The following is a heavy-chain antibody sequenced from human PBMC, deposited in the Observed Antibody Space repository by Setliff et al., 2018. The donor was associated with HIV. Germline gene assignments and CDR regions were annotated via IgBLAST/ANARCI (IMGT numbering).Heavy chain of an antibody. J-gene: IGHJ4*02. V-gene: IGHV1-69*10. D-gene: IGHD5-12*01. CDR2: VIPDHGIA. Sequence: SVKVSCKASGGTFSSYRISWVRQAPGQGLEYMGGVIPDHGIAYYAQRFQDRVTITADESTSTVYMDLSSLRSEDTAMYYCARDAGYIGTSWNYWGQGTLVTVSS. CDR3: ARDAGYIGTSWNY. CDR1: GGTFSSYR.